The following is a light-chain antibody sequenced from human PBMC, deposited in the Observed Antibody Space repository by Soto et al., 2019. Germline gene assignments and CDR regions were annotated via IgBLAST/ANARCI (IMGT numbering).Light chain of an antibody. J-gene: IGKJ5*01. V-gene: IGKV3-20*01. Sequence: EIVLTPSPGTLSLFPGGRANLSCRASQSVNSRLAWYQHKPGQAPRLLISGASSRATGIPDRFSGSGSATDFTLTISRLEPEDFALYYCQHYGRSPITFGQGTRLEIK. CDR2: GAS. CDR3: QHYGRSPIT. CDR1: QSVNSR.